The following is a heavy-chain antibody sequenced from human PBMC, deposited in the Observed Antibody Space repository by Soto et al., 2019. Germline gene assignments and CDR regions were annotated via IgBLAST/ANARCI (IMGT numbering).Heavy chain of an antibody. D-gene: IGHD1-1*01. J-gene: IGHJ3*02. Sequence: QVQLQQWGAGLLKPSETLSLTCAVYGGFVSSGSYYWSWTRQPPGKGLEWIGEMSHSGGTHFNPSLKSRVTISVETSKNQFSLKMSSVNAADTALYYCARVERGTATTVVDAFDIWGPGTMVTVSS. CDR1: GGFVSSGSYY. CDR3: ARVERGTATTVVDAFDI. CDR2: MSHSGGT. V-gene: IGHV4-34*01.